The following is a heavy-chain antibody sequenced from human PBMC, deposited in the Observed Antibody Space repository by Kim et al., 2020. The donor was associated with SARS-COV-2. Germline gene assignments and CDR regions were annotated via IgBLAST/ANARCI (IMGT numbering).Heavy chain of an antibody. Sequence: GGSLRLSCAPSGFTFSSYEINWVRQAPGKGLEWVSYISESGTNTYYADSVKGRFIISRDNAKNSLFLQMNSLRVEDTAIYYCVRESVTGTDAFDIWGQGTVVTVSS. V-gene: IGHV3-48*03. D-gene: IGHD6-19*01. CDR3: VRESVTGTDAFDI. CDR2: ISESGTNT. CDR1: GFTFSSYE. J-gene: IGHJ3*02.